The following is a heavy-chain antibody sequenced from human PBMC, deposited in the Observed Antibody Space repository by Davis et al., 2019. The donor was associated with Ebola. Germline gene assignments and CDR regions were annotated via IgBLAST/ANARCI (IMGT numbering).Heavy chain of an antibody. D-gene: IGHD3-22*01. Sequence: GSLRLSCAASGFTFSSYWMIWVRQAPGKGLEWVANINQDGNKKYFVDSVMGRFTISRDNAMNSLYLQMNSLRAEDTAVYYCARDSDYHDSSGNSYDAFDIWGQGTVVTVSS. V-gene: IGHV3-7*01. CDR1: GFTFSSYW. J-gene: IGHJ3*02. CDR3: ARDSDYHDSSGNSYDAFDI. CDR2: INQDGNKK.